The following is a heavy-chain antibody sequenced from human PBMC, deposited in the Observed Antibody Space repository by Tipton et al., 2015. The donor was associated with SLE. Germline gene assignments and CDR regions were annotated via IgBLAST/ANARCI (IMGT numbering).Heavy chain of an antibody. CDR1: GFTFSSYE. CDR2: IYSGGST. D-gene: IGHD5-24*01. V-gene: IGHV3-66*02. Sequence: SLRLSCAASGFTFSSYEMSWVRQAPGKGLEWVSVIYSGGSTYYADSVKGRFTISRDNSKNTLYLQMNSLRAEDTAVYYCARFRDGYNRDAFDIWGQGTMVTVSS. J-gene: IGHJ3*02. CDR3: ARFRDGYNRDAFDI.